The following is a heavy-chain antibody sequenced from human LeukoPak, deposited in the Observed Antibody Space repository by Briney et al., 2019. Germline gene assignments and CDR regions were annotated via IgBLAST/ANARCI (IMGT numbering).Heavy chain of an antibody. CDR1: GYTFTGYY. CDR3: ARGDTVVLIGPTEYYLGY. V-gene: IGHV1-2*02. CDR2: INPNTDDT. D-gene: IGHD2-15*01. Sequence: ASVTVSCLASGYTFTGYYMHWVRQAPGQGLEWMGWINPNTDDTKYAQKFQDKATMTRDTSISTVYMDLNSLTSDDTAVYYCARGDTVVLIGPTEYYLGYWGQGTLVTVSS. J-gene: IGHJ4*02.